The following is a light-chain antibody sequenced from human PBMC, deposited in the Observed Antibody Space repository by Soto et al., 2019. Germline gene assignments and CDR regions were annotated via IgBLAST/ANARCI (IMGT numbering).Light chain of an antibody. Sequence: QSALTQPASVSGSPGQSITISCTGTSSDVGSYNLVSWYQQHPGKAPKLMIYEVSKRPSGVSNRFSGSKSGNTASLTISGLKAEDEADYYYCTYAGSSTLMFGGGTKVTVL. V-gene: IGLV2-23*02. CDR1: SSDVGSYNL. CDR3: CTYAGSSTLM. J-gene: IGLJ3*02. CDR2: EVS.